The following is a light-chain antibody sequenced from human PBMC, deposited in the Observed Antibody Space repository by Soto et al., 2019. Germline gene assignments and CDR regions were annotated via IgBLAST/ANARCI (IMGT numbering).Light chain of an antibody. CDR1: SSNIGNNF. J-gene: IGLJ1*01. CDR2: DNN. V-gene: IGLV1-51*01. Sequence: QAVVTQPPSVSAAPGQKVTISCSGSSSNIGNNFVTWYQQFPGTAPKLLIYDNNKRPSGIPDRFSGSKSGTSATLAITGLQTGDEAHFYCATWDSRLTSYIFGTGTKVTVL. CDR3: ATWDSRLTSYI.